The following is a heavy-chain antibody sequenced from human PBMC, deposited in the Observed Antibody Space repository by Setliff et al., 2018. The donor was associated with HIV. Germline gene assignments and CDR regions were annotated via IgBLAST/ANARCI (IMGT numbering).Heavy chain of an antibody. CDR1: GFTFNSYS. D-gene: IGHD1-20*01. CDR3: AKDASITGTSHYFDY. J-gene: IGHJ4*01. V-gene: IGHV3-43D*04. Sequence: PGGSLRLSCATSGFTFNSYSMNWVRQAPGKGLEWVSLITWNGGRTSYADSVKGRFTISRDNSKNSLFLQMNSLRAEDTALYYCAKDASITGTSHYFDYWGHGTLVTVSS. CDR2: ITWNGGRT.